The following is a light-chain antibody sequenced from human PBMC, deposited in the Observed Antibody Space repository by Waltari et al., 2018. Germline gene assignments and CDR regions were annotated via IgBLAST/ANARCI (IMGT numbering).Light chain of an antibody. J-gene: IGLJ1*01. V-gene: IGLV2-23*01. CDR2: EGT. Sequence: QSGLNQPASVSGSPGRSVTLPCTGGSRGFVNYNLVSRYQQHPGKAPQLLIYEGTKRPSGISTRVSASTSGNMASLTISGLQAEDEADYYCCSKGGTTSRYVFGSGTKVIVL. CDR1: SRGFVNYNL. CDR3: CSKGGTTSRYV.